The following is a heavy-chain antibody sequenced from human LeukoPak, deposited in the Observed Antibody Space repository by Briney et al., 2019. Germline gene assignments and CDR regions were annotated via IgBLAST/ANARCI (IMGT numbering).Heavy chain of an antibody. CDR2: INPNSCGT. Sequence: ASVKVSCKASGYTFTGYYMHWVRQAPGQGLEWMGWINPNSCGTNYAQKFQGRVTMTRDTSISTAYMELSRLRSDDTAVYYCASFVNLRPNDAFDIWGQGTMVTVSS. CDR1: GYTFTGYY. V-gene: IGHV1-2*02. CDR3: ASFVNLRPNDAFDI. J-gene: IGHJ3*02. D-gene: IGHD2/OR15-2a*01.